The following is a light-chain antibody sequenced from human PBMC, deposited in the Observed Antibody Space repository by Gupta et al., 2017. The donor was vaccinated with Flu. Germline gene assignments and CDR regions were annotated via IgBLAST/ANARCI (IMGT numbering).Light chain of an antibody. Sequence: SSELTQPPSVSVSPGQTASITCSGDKLGDKYACWYQQKPGQSPVLVIYKDSKRPSGIPERFSGSNSGNTATLTISGTQAMDEADYYCQAWDSSTANVVFGGGTKLTVL. CDR1: KLGDKY. CDR2: KDS. V-gene: IGLV3-1*01. J-gene: IGLJ2*01. CDR3: QAWDSSTANVV.